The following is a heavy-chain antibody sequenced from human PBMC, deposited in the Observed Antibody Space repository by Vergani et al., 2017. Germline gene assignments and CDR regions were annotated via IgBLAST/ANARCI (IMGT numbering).Heavy chain of an antibody. CDR1: GYTFTSYY. V-gene: IGHV1-46*01. J-gene: IGHJ4*02. D-gene: IGHD2-21*02. Sequence: QVQLVQSGAAVKKPGASVKVSCKASGYTFTSYYMHWVRKAQGKGLEGMGIINPSGGSTSYAQKFQGRVTMTRDTSTSTVYMELSSLRSENTAVYYCARGWGMVVAAMGDWWGQGTLVTVSS. CDR2: INPSGGST. CDR3: ARGWGMVVAAMGDW.